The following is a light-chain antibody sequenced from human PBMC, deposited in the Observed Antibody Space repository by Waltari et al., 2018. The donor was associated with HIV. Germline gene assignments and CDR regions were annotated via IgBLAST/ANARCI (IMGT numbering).Light chain of an antibody. J-gene: IGLJ3*02. Sequence: QSALTQPPSTSGTPGQTVTIPCSGSSSNIGDNYVSWYQQLPGTAPKLLIYRNSQRPSGVRDRFSGSKSGTSASLAIIDLRSEDEAEYHCAAWDDSLSGWVFGGGTNLTFL. CDR1: SSNIGDNY. CDR2: RNS. V-gene: IGLV1-47*01. CDR3: AAWDDSLSGWV.